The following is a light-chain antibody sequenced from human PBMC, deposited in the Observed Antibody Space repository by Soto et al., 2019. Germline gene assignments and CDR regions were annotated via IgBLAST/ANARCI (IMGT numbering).Light chain of an antibody. Sequence: DIQMTQSPSSLSASVGDRVTITCRASQRSSSLLNWYQQKPGQAPKRPIYDASSLESGVPSRFSGSGSETEFTLTISRLQPDDFATYYCHSRAFGQGTRLEI. CDR2: DAS. CDR3: HSRA. J-gene: IGKJ5*01. CDR1: QRSSSL. V-gene: IGKV1-39*01.